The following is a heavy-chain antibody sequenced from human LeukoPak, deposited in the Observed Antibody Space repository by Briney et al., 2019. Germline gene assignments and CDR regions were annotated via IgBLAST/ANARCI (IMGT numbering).Heavy chain of an antibody. CDR2: IYHSGST. Sequence: SETLSLTCTVSGYSISSGYYWGWIRQPPGKGLEWIGSIYHSGSTYYNPSLKSRVTISVDTSKNQFSLKLSSVTAADTAVYYCASLKSGYFDYWGQGTLVTISS. J-gene: IGHJ4*02. CDR3: ASLKSGYFDY. V-gene: IGHV4-38-2*02. CDR1: GYSISSGYY.